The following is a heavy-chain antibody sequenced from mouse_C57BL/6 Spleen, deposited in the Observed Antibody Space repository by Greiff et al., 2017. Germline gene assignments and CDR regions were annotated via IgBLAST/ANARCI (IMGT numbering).Heavy chain of an antibody. V-gene: IGHV3-6*01. CDR3: ARDDYYSNYGWYFDV. Sequence: EVHLVESGPGLVKPSQSLSLTCSVTGYSITSGYYWNRIRQFPGNKLEWMGYISYDGSNNYNPSLKNRISITRDTSKNQFFLKLNSVTTEDTATYYCARDDYYSNYGWYFDVWGTGTTVTVSS. CDR1: GYSITSGYY. CDR2: ISYDGSN. D-gene: IGHD2-5*01. J-gene: IGHJ1*03.